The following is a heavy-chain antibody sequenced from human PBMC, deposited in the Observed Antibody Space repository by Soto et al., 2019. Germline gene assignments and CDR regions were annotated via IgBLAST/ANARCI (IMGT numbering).Heavy chain of an antibody. CDR2: IHGDGSRT. J-gene: IGHJ6*03. Sequence: EVQLVESGGGLVQPGGSLKLSCSASGVTFSNYWMHWVRQGPGKGLVWVSRIHGDGSRTNYADSVKGRFTISRDNANSTLFLQMNSLRVEDTGVYYCARVDSVNEFSYYYMDVWGKGTTVTVSS. V-gene: IGHV3-74*01. CDR3: ARVDSVNEFSYYYMDV. CDR1: GVTFSNYW. D-gene: IGHD1-1*01.